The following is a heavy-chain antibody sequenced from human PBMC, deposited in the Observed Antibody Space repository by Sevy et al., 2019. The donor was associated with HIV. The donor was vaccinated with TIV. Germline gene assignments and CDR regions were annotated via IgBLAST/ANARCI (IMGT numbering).Heavy chain of an antibody. CDR1: GFTFSTYD. CDR2: ISYDGSYR. CDR3: AKNRPPGGSYFSRHAMDV. D-gene: IGHD3-16*01. V-gene: IGHV3-30*18. J-gene: IGHJ6*02. Sequence: VGSLRLSCAASGFTFSTYDMHWVRQAPGKGLEWVAIISYDGSYREYADSVRGRFSMSRDNSKNTMYLQMSGLSIEDTAVYYCAKNRPPGGSYFSRHAMDVWGRGTTVTVSS.